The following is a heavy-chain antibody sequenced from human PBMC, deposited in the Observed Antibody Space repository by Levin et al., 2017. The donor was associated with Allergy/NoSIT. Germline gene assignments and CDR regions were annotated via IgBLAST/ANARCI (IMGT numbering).Heavy chain of an antibody. D-gene: IGHD3-10*01. J-gene: IGHJ4*02. CDR1: GITFSGYS. CDR2: ISSSSSTV. Sequence: GESLKISCTSSGITFSGYSMNWVRQAPGKGLEWVSYISSSSSTVYYADSVKGRFTISRDNAKNSLYLQMNSLRAEDTAVYYCAGRGFDYWGQGTLVTVSS. CDR3: AGRGFDY. V-gene: IGHV3-48*01.